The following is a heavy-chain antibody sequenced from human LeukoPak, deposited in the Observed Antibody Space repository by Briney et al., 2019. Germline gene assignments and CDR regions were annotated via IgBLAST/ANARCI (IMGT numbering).Heavy chain of an antibody. CDR1: GFTFSSYW. V-gene: IGHV3-7*01. D-gene: IGHD4-23*01. J-gene: IGHJ4*02. CDR2: IKQDGSEK. Sequence: QPGGSLRLSCAASGFTFSSYWMSWVRQAPGKGLEWVANIKQDGSEKYYVDSVKGRFTISRDNAKNSLYLQMNSLRAEDTAVYYCARVLITVVTTKGFDYWGQGTLVTVSS. CDR3: ARVLITVVTTKGFDY.